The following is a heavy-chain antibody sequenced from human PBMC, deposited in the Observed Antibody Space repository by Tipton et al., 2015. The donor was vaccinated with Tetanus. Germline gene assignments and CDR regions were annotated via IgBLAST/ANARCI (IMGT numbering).Heavy chain of an antibody. CDR3: ARGGLCVGPACAGISPLLDV. Sequence: LRLSCTVSGDSISYYYWSWIRQSPGKGLEWIGHIYYNGSTKYNPSLKSRVTVSLDTSKKHFSLRLSSVTAADTAVYYCARGGLCVGPACAGISPLLDVWGRGTLVTVSS. V-gene: IGHV4-59*01. CDR1: GDSISYYY. CDR2: IYYNGST. J-gene: IGHJ2*01. D-gene: IGHD2-15*01.